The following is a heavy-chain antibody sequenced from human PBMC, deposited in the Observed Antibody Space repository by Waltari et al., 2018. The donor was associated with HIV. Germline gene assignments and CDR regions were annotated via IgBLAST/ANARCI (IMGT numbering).Heavy chain of an antibody. CDR2: ISSSGTTI. D-gene: IGHD3-10*01. Sequence: DVQLVGSGGGLVQPGGSLTLSCVASGFAFSEHSINWVRQAPGKGLEWGSYISSSGTTISYADSVKGRFTVSRDNAKNSVYLQMSSLGAEDAAVYYWARDLWDSAMDIWGQGSTVTVSS. CDR1: GFAFSEHS. J-gene: IGHJ6*02. V-gene: IGHV3-48*01. CDR3: ARDLWDSAMDI.